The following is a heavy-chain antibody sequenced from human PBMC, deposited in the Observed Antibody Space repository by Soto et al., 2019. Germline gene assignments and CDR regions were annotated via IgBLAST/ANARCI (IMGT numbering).Heavy chain of an antibody. CDR2: ISATSTYI. D-gene: IGHD3-10*02. Sequence: EVQLVESGGGLVKPGGSLRLTCAGSTFNFTSYSLNWVRQAPGKGLEWVSSISATSTYIFYADSVKGRFTISRDNAKNSVSLQMNSLRAEDTALYYCARVNSSTCSMHCAHWGQGTLVTVS. CDR1: TFNFTSYS. V-gene: IGHV3-21*01. J-gene: IGHJ4*02. CDR3: ARVNSSTCSMHCAH.